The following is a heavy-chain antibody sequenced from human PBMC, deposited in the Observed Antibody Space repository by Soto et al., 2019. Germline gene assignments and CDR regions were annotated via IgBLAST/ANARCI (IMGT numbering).Heavy chain of an antibody. CDR2: MNPNSGNT. V-gene: IGHV1-8*01. Sequence: ASVKVSCKASGYTFTSYDINWVRQATGQGLEWMGWMNPNSGNTGYAQKFQGRVTMTRNTSISTAYMELSSLRSEDTAVYYCARVPICGSSTSCYYFDYWDQGTLVTVSS. CDR3: ARVPICGSSTSCYYFDY. CDR1: GYTFTSYD. J-gene: IGHJ4*02. D-gene: IGHD2-2*01.